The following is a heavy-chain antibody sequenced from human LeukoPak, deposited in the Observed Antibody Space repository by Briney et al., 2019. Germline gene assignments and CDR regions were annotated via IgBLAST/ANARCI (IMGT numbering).Heavy chain of an antibody. D-gene: IGHD1-26*01. CDR2: IYSSESP. CDR3: AREKMGANSTTDYFEH. Sequence: TLSLTCSVSGVSISIVSYYGRWIRQPAGEGLEWLVRIYSSESPNYHPSLKSRVTISVDTSKNQCSLKLSSVTAADTAVYYCAREKMGANSTTDYFEHWGQGTLVTVSS. V-gene: IGHV4-61*02. CDR1: GVSISIVSYY. J-gene: IGHJ1*01.